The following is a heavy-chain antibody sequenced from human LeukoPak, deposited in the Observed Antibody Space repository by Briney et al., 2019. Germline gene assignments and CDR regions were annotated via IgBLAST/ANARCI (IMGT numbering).Heavy chain of an antibody. CDR3: ARDRVVPAVGRSDY. J-gene: IGHJ4*02. D-gene: IGHD2-2*01. CDR2: ISAYNGNT. CDR1: GYTFTSYA. Sequence: GASVKVSCKASGYTFTSYAISWVRQAPGQGLEWMGWISAYNGNTNYAQKLQGRVTMTTDTSTSTAYMELRSLRSDDTAVYYCARDRVVPAVGRSDYWGQGTLVTVSS. V-gene: IGHV1-18*01.